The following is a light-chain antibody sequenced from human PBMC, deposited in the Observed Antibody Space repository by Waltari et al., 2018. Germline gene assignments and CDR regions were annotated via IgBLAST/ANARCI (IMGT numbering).Light chain of an antibody. CDR2: GAS. J-gene: IGKJ2*01. CDR1: QSVRSSY. V-gene: IGKV3-20*01. Sequence: IVLTQSPGTLSLSPGERATLSCRASQSVRSSYFAWYQQKPGQAPRLLIYGASSRATGIPDRFSGSGSGIDFTLTISRLEPEDSAVYYCQQYGSSPYTFGQGTKVEIK. CDR3: QQYGSSPYT.